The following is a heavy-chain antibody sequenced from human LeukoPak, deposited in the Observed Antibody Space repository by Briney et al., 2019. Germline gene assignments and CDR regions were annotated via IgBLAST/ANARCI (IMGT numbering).Heavy chain of an antibody. D-gene: IGHD2-15*01. V-gene: IGHV4-38-2*02. CDR1: GFSISSGYY. CDR3: ARDMNPTHYFDY. Sequence: PSETLSLTCNVSGFSISSGYYWGWIRQAPGKGLEWIGSIYHSGYTRYNPSLKGRVTISVDTSKNDFSLKLSSVAAADTAIYYCARDMNPTHYFDYWGQGTLVTVSS. J-gene: IGHJ4*02. CDR2: IYHSGYT.